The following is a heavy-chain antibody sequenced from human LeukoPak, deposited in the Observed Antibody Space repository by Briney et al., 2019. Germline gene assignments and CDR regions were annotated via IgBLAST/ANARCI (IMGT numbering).Heavy chain of an antibody. Sequence: SGGSLRLSCAASGFTFRTYGMHWVRQAPGKGLEWMAFVRDDGSTKYYADPVKGRFTISRDNSKSTLYLQMNSLRVEDTAVYVCAREATRSGSSDYYHFVYWGQGTLVTVSS. CDR2: VRDDGSTK. CDR3: AREATRSGSSDYYHFVY. D-gene: IGHD3-22*01. CDR1: GFTFRTYG. J-gene: IGHJ4*02. V-gene: IGHV3-30*02.